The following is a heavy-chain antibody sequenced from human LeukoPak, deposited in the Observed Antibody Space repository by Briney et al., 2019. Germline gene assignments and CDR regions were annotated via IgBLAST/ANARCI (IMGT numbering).Heavy chain of an antibody. D-gene: IGHD3-22*01. J-gene: IGHJ1*01. Sequence: SETLSLTCTVSGYSISSGYYCGWIRQPPGKGLEWTGSIYHSGSTYYNPSLKSRVTISVDTSKNQFSLKLRSVTAADTAVYYCARVVQSTDSSGFYLPEYFQHWGQGTLVTVSS. CDR2: IYHSGST. CDR1: GYSISSGYY. CDR3: ARVVQSTDSSGFYLPEYFQH. V-gene: IGHV4-38-2*02.